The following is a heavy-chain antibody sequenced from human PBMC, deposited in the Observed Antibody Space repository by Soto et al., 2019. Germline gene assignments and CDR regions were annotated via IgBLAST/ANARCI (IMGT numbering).Heavy chain of an antibody. J-gene: IGHJ4*02. CDR3: AXXXXXXXXXXXXSFDC. CDR1: GFTFSTNA. Sequence: EVQLLESGGGLVQPGGSLRLSCATSGFTFSTNAMGWVRQAPGMXLEFVSLISGSGNTIYYADSVKGRFTISRDNSMNTVSLQMNSLRAEDTAVXXXAXXXXXXXXXXXXSFDCWGQGTLVTVSP. V-gene: IGHV3-23*01. CDR2: ISGSGNTI.